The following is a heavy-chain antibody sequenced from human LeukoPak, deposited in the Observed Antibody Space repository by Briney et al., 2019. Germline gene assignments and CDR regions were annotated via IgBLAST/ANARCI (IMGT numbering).Heavy chain of an antibody. J-gene: IGHJ4*02. Sequence: VRQAPGKGLECVATVRGDGRKTDYVDSVNGRFAISRDNARNSLHLDMSSLRAEDTAVYYCVRGTTSWKGVDYWGQGTLVTVSS. V-gene: IGHV3-7*01. CDR2: VRGDGRKT. CDR3: VRGTTSWKGVDY. D-gene: IGHD2-2*01.